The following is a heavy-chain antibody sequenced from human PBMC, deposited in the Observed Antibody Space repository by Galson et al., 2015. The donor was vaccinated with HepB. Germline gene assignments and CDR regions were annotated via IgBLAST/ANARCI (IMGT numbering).Heavy chain of an antibody. CDR1: GYSFPNFW. V-gene: IGHV5-10-1*01. D-gene: IGHD6-19*01. CDR3: AMIAVAGTSYYDKGMDV. CDR2: IAPTDSYT. J-gene: IGHJ6*02. Sequence: QSGAEVKQPGESLRISCKGTGYSFPNFWISWVRQVPGKGLEWMGRIAPTDSYTNYSPSFQGHVTISVDKSISAVYLQWSSLQASDTATYYCAMIAVAGTSYYDKGMDVWGQGTAVAVSS.